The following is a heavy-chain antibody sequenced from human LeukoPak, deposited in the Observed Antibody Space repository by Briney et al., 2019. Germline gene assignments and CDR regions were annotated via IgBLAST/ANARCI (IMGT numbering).Heavy chain of an antibody. CDR1: GGTFSSYA. J-gene: IGHJ4*02. D-gene: IGHD3-10*01. Sequence: SVKVSCKASGGTFSSYAISWVRQAPGQGLEWMGGIIPIFGTANYAQKFQGRVTITADESTSTAYMELSSLRSDDTAVYYCARGQGNRLLWVGESLSNINPLDYWGQGTLVTVSS. CDR2: IIPIFGTA. CDR3: ARGQGNRLLWVGESLSNINPLDY. V-gene: IGHV1-69*01.